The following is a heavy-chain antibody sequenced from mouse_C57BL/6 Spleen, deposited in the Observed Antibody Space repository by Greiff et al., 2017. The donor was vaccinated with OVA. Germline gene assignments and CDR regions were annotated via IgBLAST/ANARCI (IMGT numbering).Heavy chain of an antibody. D-gene: IGHD1-1*01. Sequence: QVQLQQSGAELARPGASVKLSCKASGYTFTSYGISWVKQRTGQGLEWIGEIYPRSGNTYYNEKFKGKATLTADKSSSTAYMELRSLTSEDSAVYFGGRGGGSSYPSYWYFDVWGTGTTVTVSS. CDR2: IYPRSGNT. CDR1: GYTFTSYG. V-gene: IGHV1-81*01. CDR3: GRGGGSSYPSYWYFDV. J-gene: IGHJ1*03.